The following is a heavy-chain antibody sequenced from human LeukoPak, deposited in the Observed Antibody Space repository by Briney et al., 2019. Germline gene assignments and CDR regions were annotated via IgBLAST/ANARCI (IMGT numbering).Heavy chain of an antibody. CDR2: ISSSGSPI. J-gene: IGHJ4*02. CDR3: AGGPAYSGSYRGFDF. Sequence: GGSLRLSCAASGFTFSSYEMNRVRQAPGKGLEWVSYISSSGSPIYYADSVKGRFTISRDNAKNSLYLQMSSLRAEDTAVYYCAGGPAYSGSYRGFDFWGQGTLVTVSS. CDR1: GFTFSSYE. D-gene: IGHD1-26*01. V-gene: IGHV3-48*03.